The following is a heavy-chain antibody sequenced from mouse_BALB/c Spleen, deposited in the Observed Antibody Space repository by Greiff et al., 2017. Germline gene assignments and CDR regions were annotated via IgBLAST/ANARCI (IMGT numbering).Heavy chain of an antibody. J-gene: IGHJ4*01. CDR2: IYWDDDK. D-gene: IGHD1-1*01. V-gene: IGHV8-12*01. CDR3: ARSPYYYGSSYWAMDY. Sequence: QVTLKVSGPGILQPSQTLSLTCSFSGFSLSTSGMGVSWIRQPSGKGLEWLAHIYWDDDKRYNPSLKSRLTISKDTSRNQVFLKITSVDTADTATYYCARSPYYYGSSYWAMDYWGQGTSVTVSS. CDR1: GFSLSTSGMG.